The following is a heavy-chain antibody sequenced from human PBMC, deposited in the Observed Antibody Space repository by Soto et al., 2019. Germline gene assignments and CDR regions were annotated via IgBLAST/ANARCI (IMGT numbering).Heavy chain of an antibody. CDR1: GFTFSTYS. Sequence: LRLSCSVSGFTFSTYSMAWIRQAPGKGLEWLSYISSSSSVIYYADSVRGRITVSRDNGKNALILQMRSLRADDTAVYYCARYLIIPRAFDIWGQGTAVTVSS. V-gene: IGHV3-48*04. D-gene: IGHD2-21*01. CDR3: ARYLIIPRAFDI. CDR2: ISSSSSVI. J-gene: IGHJ3*02.